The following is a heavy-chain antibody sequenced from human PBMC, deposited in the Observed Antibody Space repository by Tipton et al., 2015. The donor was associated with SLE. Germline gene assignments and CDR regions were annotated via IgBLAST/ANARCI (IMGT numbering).Heavy chain of an antibody. V-gene: IGHV4-59*01. Sequence: TLPLTCTVSGASIRSYYWSWIRQPPGKGLEWIGNIYNSGSTNYNPSLKSRVTMSLDTSKNQFSLKLSSVTAADTAVYYCARDSLSGDNWFDPWGQGTLVTVSS. J-gene: IGHJ5*02. CDR3: ARDSLSGDNWFDP. D-gene: IGHD1-1*01. CDR2: IYNSGST. CDR1: GASIRSYY.